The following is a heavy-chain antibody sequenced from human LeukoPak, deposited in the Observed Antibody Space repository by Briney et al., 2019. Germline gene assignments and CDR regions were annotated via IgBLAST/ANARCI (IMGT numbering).Heavy chain of an antibody. Sequence: GGSLRLSCAGSGFTVISHEMNWVRQAPGKGLEWVSYISSSGNTIYYVDSVKGRFTISRDNAKNSLYLQMNSLKTEDTAVYYCTTAGWELYYFDYWGQGTLVTVSS. D-gene: IGHD1-26*01. CDR1: GFTVISHE. V-gene: IGHV3-48*03. CDR2: ISSSGNTI. J-gene: IGHJ4*02. CDR3: TTAGWELYYFDY.